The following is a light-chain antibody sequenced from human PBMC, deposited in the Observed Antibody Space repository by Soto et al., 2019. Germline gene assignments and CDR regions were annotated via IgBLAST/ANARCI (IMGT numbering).Light chain of an antibody. CDR3: QQYNSYWT. CDR1: QSISSW. CDR2: KAS. Sequence: DIQMPQSPSTLSASVGDRVPITCRASQSISSWLAWYQQKLGKAPQLLIYKASSLESGLPSRFGGSGSGTELTLTISCLQPDDFATYYCQQYNSYWTFGQGTKVEIK. J-gene: IGKJ1*01. V-gene: IGKV1-5*03.